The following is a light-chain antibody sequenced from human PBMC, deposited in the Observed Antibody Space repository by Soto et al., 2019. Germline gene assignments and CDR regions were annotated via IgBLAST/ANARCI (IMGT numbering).Light chain of an antibody. J-gene: IGKJ2*01. CDR3: LQSYDSPT. V-gene: IGKV1-39*01. CDR1: QTVSMY. CDR2: AAS. Sequence: DIQMTQSPSSLSASVGDRVTITCRASQTVSMYVSWYQVKPGRAPKLIIYAASALQSGVPSRFSGRRSGTEFTLTISSLQPEDFATYFCLQSYDSPTFGQGTKLDIK.